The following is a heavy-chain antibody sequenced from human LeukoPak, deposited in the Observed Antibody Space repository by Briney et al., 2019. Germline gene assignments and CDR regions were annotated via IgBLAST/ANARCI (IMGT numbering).Heavy chain of an antibody. CDR3: ARLASAWNFDY. J-gene: IGHJ4*02. CDR1: GYSFTSYW. V-gene: IGHV5-51*01. D-gene: IGHD6-19*01. Sequence: THGESLNISCKGSGYSFTSYWIGWVRQMPGKDLEWMGIFSPGDSDSRYSPSFQGQVTISADKSISTVYLQWSSLKASDTAMYYCARLASAWNFDYWGQGTLVTVSS. CDR2: FSPGDSDS.